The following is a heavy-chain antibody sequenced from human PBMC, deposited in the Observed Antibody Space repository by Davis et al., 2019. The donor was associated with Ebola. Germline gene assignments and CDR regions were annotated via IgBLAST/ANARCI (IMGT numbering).Heavy chain of an antibody. D-gene: IGHD2-15*01. V-gene: IGHV3-23*01. J-gene: IGHJ4*02. CDR2: ISGSGGTT. CDR1: GFTFSSYA. CDR3: AKGYFVVVVAATPDY. Sequence: PGGSLRLSCAASGFTFSSYAMSWVRQAPGKGLEWVSAISGSGGTTYYADPVKGLFTISRDNSKNTLYLQMNSLRAEDTAVYYCAKGYFVVVVAATPDYLGQGTLVTVSS.